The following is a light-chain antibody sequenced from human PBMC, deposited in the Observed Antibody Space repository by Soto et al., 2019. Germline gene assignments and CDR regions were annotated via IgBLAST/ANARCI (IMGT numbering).Light chain of an antibody. CDR1: QSLLYSDGKTY. CDR2: EVS. Sequence: DIGVTQTPLSLPVTPGQPASISCKSTQSLLYSDGKTYLYWYLHKPDQPPQLLFFEVSNRSSEVTHRFSGSGSGIDFTLKISRVDAEEVGVYYFMQCVRHPPTFGGGTKLAIK. J-gene: IGKJ4*01. CDR3: MQCVRHPPT. V-gene: IGKV2D-29*01.